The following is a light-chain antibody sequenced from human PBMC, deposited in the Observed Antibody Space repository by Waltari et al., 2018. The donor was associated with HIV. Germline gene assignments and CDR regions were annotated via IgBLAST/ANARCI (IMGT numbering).Light chain of an antibody. CDR2: DSN. CDR3: GTWDSSLSAGV. V-gene: IGLV1-51*01. CDR1: SSNIGNNY. J-gene: IGLJ3*02. Sequence: QSVLTQPPSVSAAPGQKVTISCSGSSSNIGNNYVSWYQQLPGTAPKLLIYDSNERPSGCPDRFSGSKSGTSATLGITGLQTGDEADYYCGTWDSSLSAGVFGGGTKLTVL.